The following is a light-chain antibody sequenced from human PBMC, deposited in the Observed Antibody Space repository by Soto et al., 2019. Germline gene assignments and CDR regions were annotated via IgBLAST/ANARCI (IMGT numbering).Light chain of an antibody. J-gene: IGKJ1*01. CDR3: LQYFSTPRT. V-gene: IGKV4-1*01. Sequence: DIVMTQSPDSLAVSLGERATINCRSSHSLFFGSNNKNFLSWYQQKPGQPPKLLITWSSTRESGVPDRFTGSGSGTDFSLTITNLQAEDVAVYYYLQYFSTPRTFGQGTKVEIK. CDR2: WSS. CDR1: HSLFFGSNNKNF.